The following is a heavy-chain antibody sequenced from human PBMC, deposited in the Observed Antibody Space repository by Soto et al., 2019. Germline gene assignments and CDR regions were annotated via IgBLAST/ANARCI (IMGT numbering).Heavy chain of an antibody. Sequence: SETLSLTCAVSGGSISSSNWWSWVRQPPGKGLEWIGEIYHSGSTNYNPSLKSRVTISMDNSKNQFSLNLSSVTAADTAVYYCARVLPGIAVAGNFDYWGQGTLVTVSS. J-gene: IGHJ4*02. V-gene: IGHV4-4*02. D-gene: IGHD6-19*01. CDR2: IYHSGST. CDR3: ARVLPGIAVAGNFDY. CDR1: GGSISSSNW.